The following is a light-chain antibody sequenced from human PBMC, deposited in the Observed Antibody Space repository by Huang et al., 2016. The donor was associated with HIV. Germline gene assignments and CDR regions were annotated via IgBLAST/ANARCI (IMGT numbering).Light chain of an antibody. CDR1: QSVSSY. CDR3: QQRSNWPPWT. CDR2: DAS. J-gene: IGKJ1*01. V-gene: IGKV3-11*01. Sequence: DIVLTQSPATLSLSPGERATLSCRASQSVSSYLAWYQQKPGQAPRLLIYDASNRATGIPARCSGSGSGTDFTLTISSLEPEDVAVYYCQQRSNWPPWTFGQGTKVEIK.